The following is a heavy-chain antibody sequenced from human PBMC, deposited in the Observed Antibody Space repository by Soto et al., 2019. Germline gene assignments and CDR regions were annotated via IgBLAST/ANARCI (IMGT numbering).Heavy chain of an antibody. CDR1: GFTFSGYS. D-gene: IGHD3-9*01. V-gene: IGHV3-30-3*01. Sequence: XGSLRLSWAASGFTFSGYSMHWVRQAPGKGLEWVAVISYDGSNKYYADSVKGRFTISRDNSKNTLYLQMNSLRYEDTAVYYCARDMPLLPYFDWQGGMDVWGQGTTVTVSS. J-gene: IGHJ6*02. CDR2: ISYDGSNK. CDR3: ARDMPLLPYFDWQGGMDV.